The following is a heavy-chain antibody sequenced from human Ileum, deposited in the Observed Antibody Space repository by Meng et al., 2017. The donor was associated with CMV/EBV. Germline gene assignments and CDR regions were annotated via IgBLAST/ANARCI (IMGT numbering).Heavy chain of an antibody. V-gene: IGHV2-5*02. Sequence: QIPLKESGPTLVKPTQTLPLTCTFSGFSLSTSGVGVGWIRQPSGKALEWLAVIYWDDDKSCSPSLKSRLTITKDTSKKQVVLTMTNMDPVDTATYYCAHGNYKSSAYYYDYWGQGTLVTVSS. CDR3: AHGNYKSSAYYYDY. J-gene: IGHJ4*02. D-gene: IGHD3-22*01. CDR2: IYWDDDK. CDR1: GFSLSTSGVG.